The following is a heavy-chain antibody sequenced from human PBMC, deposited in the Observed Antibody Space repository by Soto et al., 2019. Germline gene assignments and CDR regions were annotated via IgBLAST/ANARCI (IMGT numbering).Heavy chain of an antibody. D-gene: IGHD1-1*01. CDR1: VFIFSSAW. Sequence: EVRVVESGGDLVKPGGSLRLSCATSVFIFSSAWMSWVRQAPGKGLEWVGRIKSKSDGGARDYAAPVNGRFNISRDDSKNMVYLQMNSLTAEDTAVYYCVEGWNDFWGQGTLVTVSS. CDR3: VEGWNDF. CDR2: IKSKSDGGAR. V-gene: IGHV3-15*01. J-gene: IGHJ4*02.